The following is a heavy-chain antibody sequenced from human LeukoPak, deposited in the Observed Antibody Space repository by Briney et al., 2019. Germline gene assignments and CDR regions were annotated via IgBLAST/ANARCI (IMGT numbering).Heavy chain of an antibody. J-gene: IGHJ4*02. Sequence: GRPLRLSCAASGFTFSSYGMHWVRQAPGKGLEWVAVISYDGSNKYYADSVKGRFTISRDNSKNTLYLQMNSLRAEDTAVYYCAKDHYYGSGSYSHWGQGTLVTVSS. CDR1: GFTFSSYG. CDR3: AKDHYYGSGSYSH. D-gene: IGHD3-10*01. V-gene: IGHV3-30*18. CDR2: ISYDGSNK.